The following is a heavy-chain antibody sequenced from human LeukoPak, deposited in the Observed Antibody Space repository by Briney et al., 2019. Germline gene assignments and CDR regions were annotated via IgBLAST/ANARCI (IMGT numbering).Heavy chain of an antibody. CDR3: ARRAPAATQGGYYYYYMDV. D-gene: IGHD2-2*01. J-gene: IGHJ6*03. Sequence: PGESLRISCKGSGYSFTSYWIGWVRQMPGKGLEWMGIIYPGDSDTRYSPSFQGQVTISADKSISTAYLQWSSLKASDTAMYYCARRAPAATQGGYYYYYMDVWGKGTTVTVSS. CDR1: GYSFTSYW. V-gene: IGHV5-51*01. CDR2: IYPGDSDT.